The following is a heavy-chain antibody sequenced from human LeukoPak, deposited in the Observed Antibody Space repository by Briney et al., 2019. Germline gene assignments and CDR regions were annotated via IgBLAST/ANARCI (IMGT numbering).Heavy chain of an antibody. CDR2: ITSSGSYI. CDR1: AFSFSNYN. D-gene: IGHD1-26*01. V-gene: IGHV3-21*01. J-gene: IGHJ4*02. Sequence: GSLRLSCAASAFSFSNYNMNWVRQAPGKGLEWVSSITSSGSYIYYADSVKGRFTISRDNSKNTLYLQMNSLRAEDTAVYYCARRELGGFDYWGQGTLVTVSS. CDR3: ARRELGGFDY.